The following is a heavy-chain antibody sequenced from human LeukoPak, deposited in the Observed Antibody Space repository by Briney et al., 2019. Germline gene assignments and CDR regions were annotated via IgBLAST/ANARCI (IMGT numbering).Heavy chain of an antibody. CDR3: AKEIRPNDC. CDR1: GFTFSSHS. CDR2: ISIGGDTT. V-gene: IGHV3-23*01. Sequence: GGSLRLSRAPSGFTFSSHSICSVRQAPGGGLEWVSSISIGGDTTYSASVKGRFTISTDTSKNTRYRQLDTLRAEDTAIYYCAKEIRPNDCWGQGTLVTVSS. J-gene: IGHJ4*02. D-gene: IGHD4-17*01.